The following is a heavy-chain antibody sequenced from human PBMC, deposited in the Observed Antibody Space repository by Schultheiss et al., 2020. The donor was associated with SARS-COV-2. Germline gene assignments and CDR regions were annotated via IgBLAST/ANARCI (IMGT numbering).Heavy chain of an antibody. CDR1: GGSISSGDYS. Sequence: SETLSLTCAVSGGSISSGDYSWSWIRQPPGKGLEWIGYIYHSGSTYYNPSLRSRVTISVDRSKNQFSLKLSSVTAADTAVYYCAILLRGAFDPWGQGTLVTVSS. CDR2: IYHSGST. D-gene: IGHD2-15*01. J-gene: IGHJ5*02. V-gene: IGHV4-30-2*01. CDR3: AILLRGAFDP.